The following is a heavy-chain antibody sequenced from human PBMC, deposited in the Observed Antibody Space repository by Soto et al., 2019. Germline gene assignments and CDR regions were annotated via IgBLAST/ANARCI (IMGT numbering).Heavy chain of an antibody. CDR3: TIVANDH. CDR2: VSGSGGRT. D-gene: IGHD5-12*01. Sequence: EVQLLESGGGLVQPGGSLRLSWAASGFTFSSFAMTWVRQAPGKGLEWVSSVSGSGGRTSYADSVKGRVTIARDNSNNTLYLQINSLRAEDTAVYYCTIVANDHWGQGTLVIVSS. CDR1: GFTFSSFA. J-gene: IGHJ4*02. V-gene: IGHV3-23*01.